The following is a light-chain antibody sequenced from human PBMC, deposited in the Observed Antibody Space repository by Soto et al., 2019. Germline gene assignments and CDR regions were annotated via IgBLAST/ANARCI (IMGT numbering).Light chain of an antibody. V-gene: IGLV2-14*01. J-gene: IGLJ2*01. CDR2: EVN. CDR3: SSSTATCIL. Sequence: QSVLTQAASGSGSPGQSITISCTGASSDFGDHKSVSWYQHHPGKAPKLIIYEVNYRPSGVSSRFSGSRSGNTASLTISGLPAEDAAHYYSSSSTATCILFGGGSQRPAL. CDR1: SSDFGDHKS.